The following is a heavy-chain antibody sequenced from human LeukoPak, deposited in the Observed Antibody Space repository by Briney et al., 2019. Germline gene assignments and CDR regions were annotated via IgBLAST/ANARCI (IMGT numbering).Heavy chain of an antibody. CDR1: GFTFSSYS. CDR2: TSSSSSTI. Sequence: PGGSLRLSCAASGFTFSSYSMNWVRQAPEKGLEWVSYTSSSSSTIYYADSVKGRFTISRDNAKNSLYLQMNSLRAEDTAVYYCVRDSGTYYDILTGPDAFDIWGQGTMVTVSS. V-gene: IGHV3-48*01. CDR3: VRDSGTYYDILTGPDAFDI. J-gene: IGHJ3*02. D-gene: IGHD3-9*01.